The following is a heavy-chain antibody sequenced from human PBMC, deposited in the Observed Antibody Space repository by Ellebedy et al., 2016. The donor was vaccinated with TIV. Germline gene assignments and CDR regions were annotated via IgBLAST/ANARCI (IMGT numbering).Heavy chain of an antibody. V-gene: IGHV3-21*06. Sequence: GESLKISCAASGFTFSSYSMNWVRQAPGKGLAWVSSISTSSSYIYYADSVKGRFTISRDNAQNTLFLQMNSLRVEDTAVYYCARGWSTPDSWGQGTLVIVSS. CDR2: ISTSSSYI. CDR3: ARGWSTPDS. CDR1: GFTFSSYS. J-gene: IGHJ4*02. D-gene: IGHD2-15*01.